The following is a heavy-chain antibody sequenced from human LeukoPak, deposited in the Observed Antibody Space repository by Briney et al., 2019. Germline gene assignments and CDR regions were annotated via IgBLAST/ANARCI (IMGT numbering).Heavy chain of an antibody. V-gene: IGHV3-23*01. CDR1: GFTFRNFA. Sequence: GGSLRLSCAASGFTFRNFAMSWVRQAPGKGLEWVSAISGSGGSTYYADSVKGRFTISRDNSKNTLYLQMNSLRAEDTAVYYCAKDFGSLWFRELFDYRGQGTLVTVSS. CDR2: ISGSGGST. D-gene: IGHD3-10*01. CDR3: AKDFGSLWFRELFDY. J-gene: IGHJ4*02.